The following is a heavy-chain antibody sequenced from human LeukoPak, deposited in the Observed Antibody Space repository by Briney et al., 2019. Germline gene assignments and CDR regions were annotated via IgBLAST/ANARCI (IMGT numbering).Heavy chain of an antibody. CDR3: ARDWRAYAAYGVDV. D-gene: IGHD3-3*01. Sequence: GGSLRLSCAASGFTFGSYSMNWVRQAPGKGLEWVSSISSSSSYIYYADSVKGRFTISRDNAKNSLYLQMNSLRAEDTAVYYCARDWRAYAAYGVDVWGQGTTVTVSS. CDR2: ISSSSSYI. CDR1: GFTFGSYS. V-gene: IGHV3-21*01. J-gene: IGHJ6*02.